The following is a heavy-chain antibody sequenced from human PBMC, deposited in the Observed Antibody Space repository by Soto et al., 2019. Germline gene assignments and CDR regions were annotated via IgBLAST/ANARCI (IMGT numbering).Heavy chain of an antibody. CDR1: GGSISSGGYY. D-gene: IGHD3-10*01. Sequence: SSETLSLTCTVSGGSISSGGYYWSWIRQHPGKGLEWIGYIYYSGSTYYNPSLKSRVTISVDTSKNQFSLKLSSVTAADTAVYYCAGAAGRAYFGELFINNWFDPWGQGTLVTVS. V-gene: IGHV4-31*03. CDR3: AGAAGRAYFGELFINNWFDP. J-gene: IGHJ5*02. CDR2: IYYSGST.